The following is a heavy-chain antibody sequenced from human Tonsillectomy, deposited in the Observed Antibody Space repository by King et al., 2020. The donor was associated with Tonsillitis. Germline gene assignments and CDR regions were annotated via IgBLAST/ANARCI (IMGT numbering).Heavy chain of an antibody. J-gene: IGHJ6*02. CDR3: VREGMVYDWTQNYGMDV. CDR2: ISYDGSNK. V-gene: IGHV3-30*04. CDR1: GFTFSNYP. D-gene: IGHD2-8*01. Sequence: VQLVESGGGVVQPGRSLRLSCAASGFTFSNYPIHWVRQTPGKGLQWVAVISYDGSNKYYADSVKGRFTISRDNSKNTLYLQMNSLRTEETAVYYCVREGMVYDWTQNYGMDVWGQGTTVTVSS.